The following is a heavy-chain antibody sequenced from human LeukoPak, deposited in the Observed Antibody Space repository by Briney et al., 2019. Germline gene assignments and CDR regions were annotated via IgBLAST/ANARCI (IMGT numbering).Heavy chain of an antibody. CDR1: GFTFSSYA. D-gene: IGHD1-1*01. CDR3: AMNWNCDY. CDR2: ISSGGST. Sequence: GGSLRLSCSASGFTFSSYAMLWVRQAPGKGLECVSAISSGGSTHYADSVKGRFTISRDDSENTLYLQMSSLRAGDTAVYYCAMNWNCDYWGQGTLVTVSS. V-gene: IGHV3-64D*09. J-gene: IGHJ4*02.